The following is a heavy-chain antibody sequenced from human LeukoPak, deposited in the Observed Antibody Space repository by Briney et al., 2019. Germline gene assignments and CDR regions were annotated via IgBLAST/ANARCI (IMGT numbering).Heavy chain of an antibody. CDR3: ARDSALVLGSLMRHSDYGMDV. D-gene: IGHD3-16*01. Sequence: PSETLSLTCTVSGGSISSYYWSWIRQPAGKGLEWIGRIYTSGSTNYNPSLKSRVTMSVDTSKNQFSLKLSSVTAADTAVYYCARDSALVLGSLMRHSDYGMDVWGQGTTVTVSS. CDR2: IYTSGST. V-gene: IGHV4-4*07. CDR1: GGSISSYY. J-gene: IGHJ6*02.